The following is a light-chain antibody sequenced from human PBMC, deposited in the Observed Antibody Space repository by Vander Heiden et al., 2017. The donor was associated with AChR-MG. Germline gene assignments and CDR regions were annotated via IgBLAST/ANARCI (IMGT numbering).Light chain of an antibody. V-gene: IGKV1-17*01. CDR1: QGIGND. CDR3: LQDNTYPFT. Sequence: DIQMTQSPSSLSASVGDRVTITCRASQGIGNDLGWYQQKPGEAPKRLIYAASSLQSGVPLRFSGSGSGTEFTLTISSLQPEDFATYYCLQDNTYPFTFGPGTKVDIK. CDR2: AAS. J-gene: IGKJ3*01.